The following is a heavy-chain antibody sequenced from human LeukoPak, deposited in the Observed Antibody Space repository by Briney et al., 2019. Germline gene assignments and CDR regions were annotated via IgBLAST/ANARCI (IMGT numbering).Heavy chain of an antibody. D-gene: IGHD6-13*01. CDR1: GFTFSSYA. CDR3: AKDKQVSESSSWYGFFDY. V-gene: IGHV3-23*01. CDR2: ISCSGGST. J-gene: IGHJ4*01. Sequence: GGSLRLSCAASGFTFSSYAMSWVRQAPGKGLDRVSAISCSGGSTYYADSVKGRFTSSRANPKTTLYLHVHSLRPEDTAVYYCAKDKQVSESSSWYGFFDYWGHGTLVTVSS.